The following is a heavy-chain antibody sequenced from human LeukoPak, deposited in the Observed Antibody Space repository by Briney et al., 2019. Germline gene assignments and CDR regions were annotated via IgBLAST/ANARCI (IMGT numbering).Heavy chain of an antibody. D-gene: IGHD6-13*01. CDR3: ARGSGSSWYGGYYYYYMDV. Sequence: ASVKVSCKASGYTFTSYDINWVRQATGQGLEWMGWMNPNSGNTGYAQKFQGRVTMTRNTSKSTAYMELSSLRSEDTALYYCARGSGSSWYGGYYYYYMDVWGKGTTVTVSS. CDR1: GYTFTSYD. J-gene: IGHJ6*03. CDR2: MNPNSGNT. V-gene: IGHV1-8*01.